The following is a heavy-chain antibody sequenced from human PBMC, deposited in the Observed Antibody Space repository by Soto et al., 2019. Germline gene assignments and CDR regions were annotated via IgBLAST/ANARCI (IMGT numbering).Heavy chain of an antibody. CDR2: IYHSGST. D-gene: IGHD2-21*02. CDR3: VRDADETAIVPAPWLV. CDR1: GGSISSSHW. J-gene: IGHJ6*02. V-gene: IGHV4-4*02. Sequence: PSETLSLTWAVSGGSISSSHWWCCFRQAPGKGLEWIGEIYHSGSTNYNPSLKSRITMSVDKSKNQFSVNLSSVTAADTAVYYCVRDADETAIVPAPWLVWGRGTMVTVSS.